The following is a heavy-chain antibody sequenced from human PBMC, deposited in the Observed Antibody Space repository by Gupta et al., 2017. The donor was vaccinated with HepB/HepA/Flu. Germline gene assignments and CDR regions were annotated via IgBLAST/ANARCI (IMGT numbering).Heavy chain of an antibody. Sequence: EVQVLESGGGLVQPGGSLRLSCAASGFIFSGYAITWVRQAPGKGLEWVSTISTGGGNTHYADSVKGRFTISRDNSKNTLYLQMNSLGAEDTAIYYCAKDHFYGSGNYKYYYGMDVWGQGTTVTVSS. CDR3: AKDHFYGSGNYKYYYGMDV. CDR2: ISTGGGNT. D-gene: IGHD3-10*01. J-gene: IGHJ6*02. CDR1: GFIFSGYA. V-gene: IGHV3-23*01.